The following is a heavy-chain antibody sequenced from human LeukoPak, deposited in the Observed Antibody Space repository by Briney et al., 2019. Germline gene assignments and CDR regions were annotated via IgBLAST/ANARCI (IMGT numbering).Heavy chain of an antibody. Sequence: GGSLRLSCTASGLTFNTAWMSWVRQAPGKGLEWVGRIRSAVDGGTADYAAPVKGRFIISRDDSTNTIYLHMASLRTDDTAVYYCTRYSGSPGDYWGQGTLVTVSS. J-gene: IGHJ4*02. V-gene: IGHV3-15*01. CDR3: TRYSGSPGDY. CDR1: GLTFNTAW. CDR2: IRSAVDGGTA. D-gene: IGHD1-26*01.